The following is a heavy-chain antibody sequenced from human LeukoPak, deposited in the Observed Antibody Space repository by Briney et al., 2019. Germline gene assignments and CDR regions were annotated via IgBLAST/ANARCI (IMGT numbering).Heavy chain of an antibody. CDR2: INHSGST. Sequence: SETLSLTCAVYGGSFSGYYWSWLRQPPGKGLEWIGEINHSGSTDYNPSLKSRVTISVDTSKNQFSLKLSSVTAADTALYYCARGRYSYGTFDYWGQGTLVTVSS. CDR3: ARGRYSYGTFDY. V-gene: IGHV4-34*01. CDR1: GGSFSGYY. D-gene: IGHD5-18*01. J-gene: IGHJ4*02.